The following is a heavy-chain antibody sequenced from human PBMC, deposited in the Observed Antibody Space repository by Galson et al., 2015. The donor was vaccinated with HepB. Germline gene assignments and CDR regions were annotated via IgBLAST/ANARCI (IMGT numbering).Heavy chain of an antibody. V-gene: IGHV1-2*02. CDR1: GYTFTDYY. CDR2: INPPSGGT. J-gene: IGHJ6*02. Sequence: SVKVSCKASGYTFTDYYIHWVRQAPGQGLEWLGWINPPSGGTKYAPTLQGRFTVTTDMSANTVYMDLIRLRSDDTAVYFCARDRFRGTYGMDLWGQGTTLIVSS. CDR3: ARDRFRGTYGMDL.